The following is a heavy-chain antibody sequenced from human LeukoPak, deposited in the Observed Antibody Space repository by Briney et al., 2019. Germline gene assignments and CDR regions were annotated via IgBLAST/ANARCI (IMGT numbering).Heavy chain of an antibody. CDR2: ISSSSSYI. Sequence: GGSLRLSCAASGFTFSSYTMTWVRQAPGKGLEWVSSISSSSSYIYYADSVKSRFTISRDNAKNSLYLQMSSLRAEDTAVYYCARDVYCGGDCHQPYFDYWGQGTLVTVSS. CDR3: ARDVYCGGDCHQPYFDY. V-gene: IGHV3-21*01. CDR1: GFTFSSYT. J-gene: IGHJ4*02. D-gene: IGHD2-21*02.